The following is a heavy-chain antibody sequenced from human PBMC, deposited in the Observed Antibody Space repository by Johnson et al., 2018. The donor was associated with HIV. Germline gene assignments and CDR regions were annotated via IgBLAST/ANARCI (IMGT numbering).Heavy chain of an antibody. CDR1: GFTFSDYY. CDR3: AKEIAAAGTDDAFDI. J-gene: IGHJ3*02. D-gene: IGHD6-13*01. Sequence: QVQLVESGGGVVQPGRSLRLSCAASGFTFSDYYMSWIRQAPGKGLEWVSYISSSGSTIYYADSVKGRFTISRDNSKNTLYLQMNSLRAEDTAVYYCAKEIAAAGTDDAFDIWGQGTMVTASS. CDR2: ISSSGSTI. V-gene: IGHV3-11*04.